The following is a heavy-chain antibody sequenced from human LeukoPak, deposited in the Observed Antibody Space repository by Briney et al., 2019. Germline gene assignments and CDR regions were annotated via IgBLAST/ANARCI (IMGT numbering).Heavy chain of an antibody. J-gene: IGHJ4*02. Sequence: PGGSLRLSCAASGFTFSSYAMHWVRQAPGKGLEWVAVISYDGSNKYYADSVKGRFTISRDNSKNTLYLQMNSLRAEDTAVYYCARELDDYGGNPDRFDYWGQGTLVTVSS. D-gene: IGHD4-23*01. CDR1: GFTFSSYA. CDR2: ISYDGSNK. CDR3: ARELDDYGGNPDRFDY. V-gene: IGHV3-30-3*01.